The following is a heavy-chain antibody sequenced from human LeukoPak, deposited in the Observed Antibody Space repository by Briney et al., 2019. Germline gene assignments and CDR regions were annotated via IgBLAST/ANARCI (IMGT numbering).Heavy chain of an antibody. CDR2: IGIVGDT. V-gene: IGHV3-13*01. Sequence: QSGGSLRLSCAASGFTVSEYDMHWVRQATGKGLEWVSAIGIVGDTYYVGSVKGRFTMSRDNASNKVHLQMNSLRDGDTGFYYCLRDYHGMDVWGQGTTVIVSS. J-gene: IGHJ6*02. CDR3: LRDYHGMDV. CDR1: GFTVSEYD. D-gene: IGHD3-16*02.